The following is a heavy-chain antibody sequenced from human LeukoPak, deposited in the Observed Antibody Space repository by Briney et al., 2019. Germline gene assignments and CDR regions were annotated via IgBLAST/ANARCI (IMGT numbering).Heavy chain of an antibody. CDR1: GFTFSSYS. V-gene: IGHV3-48*02. CDR2: ISSSNSAI. J-gene: IGHJ4*02. CDR3: ARDNGGGRTPIDY. Sequence: GGSVSLSCSVCGFTFSSYSMNWVRQAPGKGLEWVSYISSSNSAIYYADSVKGRFTISRDNAKNSLYLQMNSLRDEDTAVYYCARDNGGGRTPIDYWGQGTLVTVSS. D-gene: IGHD3-16*01.